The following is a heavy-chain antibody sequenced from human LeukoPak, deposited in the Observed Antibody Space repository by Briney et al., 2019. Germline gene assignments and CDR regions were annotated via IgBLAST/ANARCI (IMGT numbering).Heavy chain of an antibody. Sequence: PGGSLRLSCAASGFAISSYTMNWVRQAPGKGLEWVSSISSSGSKIYYADSVKGRFTVSRDNAKNSLYLQMNSLRAGDTAVYYCARALEADYWGQGTLVTVSS. CDR3: ARALEADY. V-gene: IGHV3-21*01. J-gene: IGHJ4*02. CDR2: ISSSGSKI. CDR1: GFAISSYT.